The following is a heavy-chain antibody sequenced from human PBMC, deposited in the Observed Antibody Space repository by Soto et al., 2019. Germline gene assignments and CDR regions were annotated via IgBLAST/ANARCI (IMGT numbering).Heavy chain of an antibody. CDR2: IYWDDDK. CDR1: GFSLTTSGVG. CDR3: AHRVLRTVFALVPTTAFYFDF. J-gene: IGHJ4*02. Sequence: QITLNESGPTVVRPTETLTLTCRFSGFSLTTSGVGVGWIRQSPGKAPEWLALIYWDDDKRYSASLKSRLTTTTDTSKNQVVLTVSDLDPTHTATYYCAHRVLRTVFALVPTTAFYFDFWGQGTPVAVSS. D-gene: IGHD3-3*01. V-gene: IGHV2-5*02.